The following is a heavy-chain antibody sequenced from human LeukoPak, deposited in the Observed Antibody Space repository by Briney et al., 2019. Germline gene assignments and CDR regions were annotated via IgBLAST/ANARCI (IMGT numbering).Heavy chain of an antibody. CDR3: ARGTVGPLWFGGY. Sequence: GALVKVSCKASGYTFTIYDINCVPQAPGQGLEWMGWISPNSGNTGYAQKFQGRVTMTRNTSISTAYMGLSSLRSEDTAVYYCARGTVGPLWFGGYWGQGTLVAVAS. J-gene: IGHJ4*02. D-gene: IGHD3-10*01. V-gene: IGHV1-8*01. CDR2: ISPNSGNT. CDR1: GYTFTIYD.